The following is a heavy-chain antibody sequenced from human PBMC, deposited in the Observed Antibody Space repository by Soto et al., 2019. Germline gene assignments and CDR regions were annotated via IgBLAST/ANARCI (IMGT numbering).Heavy chain of an antibody. V-gene: IGHV4-39*02. Sequence: PSETLSLTCTVSGGSISSGGYYWSWIRQPPGKGLEWIGTIYYSGSTYYNPSLKSRVTISVDTSKNQFSLKLSSVTAADTAVYYCARDLYEDYGMDVWGQGTAVTVSS. CDR1: GGSISSGGYY. J-gene: IGHJ6*02. D-gene: IGHD5-12*01. CDR2: IYYSGST. CDR3: ARDLYEDYGMDV.